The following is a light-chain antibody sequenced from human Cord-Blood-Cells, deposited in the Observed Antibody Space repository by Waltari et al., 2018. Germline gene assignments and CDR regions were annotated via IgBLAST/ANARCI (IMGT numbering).Light chain of an antibody. CDR3: QAWDSSTKV. J-gene: IGLJ2*01. V-gene: IGLV3-1*01. Sequence: SYELTQPPSVSVSPGQTASITCSGDKLGDKYACWYQQKPGQSPVLVIYQDSKRPSGIPERFSGSNSGNTATLTISGTQAMEEADYYCQAWDSSTKVFGGGTKLTVL. CDR2: QDS. CDR1: KLGDKY.